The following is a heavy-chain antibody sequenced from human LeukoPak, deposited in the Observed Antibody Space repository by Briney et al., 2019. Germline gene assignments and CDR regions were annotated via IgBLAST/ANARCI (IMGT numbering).Heavy chain of an antibody. CDR1: GVSISETTYY. Sequence: SGTLSLTCSVSGVSISETTYYWGWIRQPPGKGLEWIGSIFYSGSTYYNPSLKSRVTISVDTSNNQFSLKLSSVTAADTAVYFCARHVTSFHIWGQGTMVTVSS. J-gene: IGHJ3*02. CDR3: ARHVTSFHI. V-gene: IGHV4-39*01. D-gene: IGHD2-21*02. CDR2: IFYSGST.